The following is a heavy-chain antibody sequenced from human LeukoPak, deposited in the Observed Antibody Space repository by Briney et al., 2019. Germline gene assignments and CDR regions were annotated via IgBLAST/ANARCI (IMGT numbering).Heavy chain of an antibody. V-gene: IGHV1-69*02. J-gene: IGHJ4*02. CDR2: IIPILGIA. CDR1: GGTFRSYT. D-gene: IGHD6-13*01. CDR3: ARGKIGSAAAFDY. Sequence: GASVKVSCKASGGTFRSYTISWVRQAPGQGLEWMGRIIPILGIANYAQKFQGRVTITADKSTSTAYMELSSLRSEDTAVYYCARGKIGSAAAFDYWGQGTLVTVSS.